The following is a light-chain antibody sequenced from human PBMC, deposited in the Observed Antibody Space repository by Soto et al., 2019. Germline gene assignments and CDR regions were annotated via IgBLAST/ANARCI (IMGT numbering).Light chain of an antibody. CDR3: QYYNDYCWS. J-gene: IGKJ1*01. Sequence: DIQLTQSPSTLSASVGDRVTITCRASQTISSWLAWYQQKPGKARNLLNYKTSNLESGVPSRFSGRGSGTEFTPTIRSLQPDDFATYYCQYYNDYCWSFGQGPKVEI. CDR1: QTISSW. CDR2: KTS. V-gene: IGKV1-5*03.